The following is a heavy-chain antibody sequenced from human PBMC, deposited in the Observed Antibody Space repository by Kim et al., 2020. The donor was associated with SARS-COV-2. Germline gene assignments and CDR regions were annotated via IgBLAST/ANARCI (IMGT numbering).Heavy chain of an antibody. V-gene: IGHV3-33*08. CDR2: IWYDGSKK. CDR1: GFTFSNYG. CDR3: ATPLGNIFGRDDDTFDI. Sequence: GGSLRLSCAASGFTFSNYGMHWVRQAPGKGLEWVAVIWYDGSKKYYADSVKGRFTISRDNSKNTVYLQMNSLTAEDTAVYYCATPLGNIFGRDDDTFDIWGQGTMVTVSS. D-gene: IGHD3-10*02. J-gene: IGHJ3*02.